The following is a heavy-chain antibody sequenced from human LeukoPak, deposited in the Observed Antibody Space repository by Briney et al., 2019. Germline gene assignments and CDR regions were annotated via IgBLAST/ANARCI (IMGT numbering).Heavy chain of an antibody. CDR2: ISSSSSYI. J-gene: IGHJ2*01. D-gene: IGHD2-8*01. CDR3: ARVPQGPPRILYHFDL. Sequence: PGGSLRLSCAASGFTFSDYYMSWIRQAPGKGLEWVSSISSSSSYIYYADSVKGRFTISRDNAKNSLYLQMNSLRAEDTAVYYCARVPQGPPRILYHFDLWGRGTLVTVSS. CDR1: GFTFSDYY. V-gene: IGHV3-11*06.